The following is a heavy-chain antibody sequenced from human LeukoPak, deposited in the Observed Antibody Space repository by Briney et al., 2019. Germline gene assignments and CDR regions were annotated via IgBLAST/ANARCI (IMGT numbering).Heavy chain of an antibody. CDR3: ASGSSSDRGFDY. D-gene: IGHD6-6*01. CDR1: GFTFSSYA. Sequence: GGSLRLSCAASGFTFSSYAMSWVRQAPGKGLEWVSAISSSGGSTYYADSVKGRFTISRDNSKNTLYLQMNSLRAEDTAVYYCASGSSSDRGFDYWGQGTLVTVSS. CDR2: ISSSGGST. J-gene: IGHJ4*02. V-gene: IGHV3-23*01.